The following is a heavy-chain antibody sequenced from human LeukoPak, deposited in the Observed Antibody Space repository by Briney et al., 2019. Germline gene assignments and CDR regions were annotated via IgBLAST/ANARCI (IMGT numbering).Heavy chain of an antibody. Sequence: SQTLSLTCAISGDIVSSNSAAWNWITQSPSRGLEWLGRTYYRSKWYYDYAVAAKSRISINPDTSKNQFSLQLSSVTPEDTAVYYCARDPVGGSTIFDYWGQGTLVTVSS. CDR3: ARDPVGGSTIFDY. V-gene: IGHV6-1*01. J-gene: IGHJ4*02. CDR2: TYYRSKWYY. CDR1: GDIVSSNSAA. D-gene: IGHD1-26*01.